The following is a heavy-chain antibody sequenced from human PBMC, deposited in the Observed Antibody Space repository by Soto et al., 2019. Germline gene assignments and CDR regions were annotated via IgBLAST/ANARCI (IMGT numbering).Heavy chain of an antibody. CDR2: ISHSGTTI. Sequence: QVRRVESGGGLVKPGGSLTLSCAASGFTFSAYYMSWIRQAPGKGLEWVSSISHSGTTIYYADSVKGRFTISTDNAKKSLYLQMTTLRAEDAAVYYCTRFARYGAYGESFYSWGQGPRVTVSS. CDR1: GFTFSAYY. V-gene: IGHV3-11*01. CDR3: TRFARYGAYGESFYS. J-gene: IGHJ4*02. D-gene: IGHD4-17*01.